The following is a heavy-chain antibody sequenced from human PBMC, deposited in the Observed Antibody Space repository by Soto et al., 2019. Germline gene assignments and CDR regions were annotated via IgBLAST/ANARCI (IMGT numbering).Heavy chain of an antibody. V-gene: IGHV5-51*01. CDR3: ARQQGAGDYFDY. CDR2: IYPGDSDT. Sequence: GESLKISCKGSGYTFTRYWIGWVRQMPGKGLEWMGSIYPGDSDTRYSPSFQGQVTVSADKSISTAYLQWSSLKASDSAMYYCARQQGAGDYFDYWGQGTLVTVSS. CDR1: GYTFTRYW. D-gene: IGHD6-19*01. J-gene: IGHJ4*02.